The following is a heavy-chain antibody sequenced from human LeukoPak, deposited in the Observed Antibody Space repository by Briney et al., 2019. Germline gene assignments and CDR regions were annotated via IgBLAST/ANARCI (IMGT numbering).Heavy chain of an antibody. CDR1: GFYFSAYY. Sequence: GGSLRLSCAASGFYFSAYYMSWIRQAPGKGLEWVSYVSTVTRYTKYADSVKGRFTISRDNVKNSLYMQMNSLKAEDTAVYYCARGEAVAVPFDFWGQGALVTVSS. CDR2: VSTVTRYT. J-gene: IGHJ4*02. D-gene: IGHD6-19*01. CDR3: ARGEAVAVPFDF. V-gene: IGHV3-11*06.